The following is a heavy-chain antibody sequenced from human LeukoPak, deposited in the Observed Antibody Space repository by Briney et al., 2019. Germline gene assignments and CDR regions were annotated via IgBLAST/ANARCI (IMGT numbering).Heavy chain of an antibody. V-gene: IGHV3-53*01. CDR1: GFTVSSNY. D-gene: IGHD3-16*02. J-gene: IGHJ4*02. CDR3: ASEGPTFGGVIRPY. Sequence: PGGSLRLSCAASGFTVSSNYMSWVRQAPGKGLEWVSVIYSGGSTYYADSVKGRFTISRDNSKNTLYLQMNSLRAEDTAVYYCASEGPTFGGVIRPYWGQGTLVTVSS. CDR2: IYSGGST.